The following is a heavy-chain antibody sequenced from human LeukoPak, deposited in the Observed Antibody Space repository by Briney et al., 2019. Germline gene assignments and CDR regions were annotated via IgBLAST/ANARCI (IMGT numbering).Heavy chain of an antibody. CDR2: IYYSGST. V-gene: IGHV4-59*01. Sequence: SETLSLTCTVSGGSISSYYWSWIRQPPGKGLEWIGYIYYSGSTNYNPSLKSRVTISVDTSKNQFSLNPKSVTAADTAVYYCARGKGYFDYWGQGTLVTVSS. CDR3: ARGKGYFDY. CDR1: GGSISSYY. J-gene: IGHJ4*02.